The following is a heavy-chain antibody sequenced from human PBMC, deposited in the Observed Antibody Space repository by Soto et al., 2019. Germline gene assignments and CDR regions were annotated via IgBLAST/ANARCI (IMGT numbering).Heavy chain of an antibody. Sequence: QGHLVQSGAEVKKPGSSVKVSCKASGVSFNSYVISWVRQAPGQGLEWMGAIIPILGTTNYAQNFQGRGMITADASTSTAYMDVNSLRPADTAVYYCASSIVPKYNYFSVMDVCCPGTTVSVSS. CDR2: IIPILGTT. V-gene: IGHV1-69*01. CDR3: ASSIVPKYNYFSVMDV. J-gene: IGHJ6*02. D-gene: IGHD5-12*01. CDR1: GVSFNSYV.